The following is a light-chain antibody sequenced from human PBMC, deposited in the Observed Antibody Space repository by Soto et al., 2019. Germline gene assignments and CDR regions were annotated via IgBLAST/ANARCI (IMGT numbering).Light chain of an antibody. CDR1: QRLLHSNGNIF. J-gene: IGKJ4*01. CDR3: MQALQTPS. Sequence: EIVMTQSPPSLTVTPGEPASISCRSSQRLLHSNGNIFLDWYLQKPGQSPQLLIYLGSNRASGVPDRFSGSGSGTDFTLQISRVEAEDVGVYYCMQALQTPSFGGGTKVEIK. CDR2: LGS. V-gene: IGKV2-28*01.